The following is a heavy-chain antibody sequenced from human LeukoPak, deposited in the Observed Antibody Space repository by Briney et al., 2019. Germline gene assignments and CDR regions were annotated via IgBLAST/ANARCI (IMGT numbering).Heavy chain of an antibody. J-gene: IGHJ4*02. V-gene: IGHV4-31*03. CDR1: GGSISSGGYY. CDR3: ARGELGHFDY. D-gene: IGHD7-27*01. Sequence: SETLSLTCTVSGGSISSGGYYWSWIRQHPGKGLEWIGYIYYSGNTHYNPSLKSRVTISVDTSKNQFSLKLSSVTAADTAVYYCARGELGHFDYWGQGTLVTVSS. CDR2: IYYSGNT.